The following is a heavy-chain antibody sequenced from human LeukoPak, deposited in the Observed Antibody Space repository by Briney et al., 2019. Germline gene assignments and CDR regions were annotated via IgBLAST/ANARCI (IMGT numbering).Heavy chain of an antibody. CDR2: ISGSGGST. J-gene: IGHJ4*02. CDR3: AKSGNLDRYCSSTSCYRFDY. CDR1: RFTFSSYA. D-gene: IGHD2-2*01. V-gene: IGHV3-23*01. Sequence: GGSLRLSCAASRFTFSSYAMSWVRQAPGKGLEWVSGISGSGGSTYYADSVKGRFTISGDNSKSTLYLRMNTLRVEDTAVYYCAKSGNLDRYCSSTSCYRFDYWGQGTLVTVSS.